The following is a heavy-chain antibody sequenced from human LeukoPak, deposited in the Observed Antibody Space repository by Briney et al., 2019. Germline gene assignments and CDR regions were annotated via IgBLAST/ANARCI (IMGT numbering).Heavy chain of an antibody. CDR1: GFTFDDYA. V-gene: IGHV3-9*03. Sequence: GRSLRLSCAASGFTFDDYAMHWVRQAPGKGLEWVSGISWNSGSIGYADSVKGRFTISKDNAKSSLYLQMNSLRAEDMALYYCAKASIPYGDYPPDYWGQGTLVTVSS. CDR3: AKASIPYGDYPPDY. J-gene: IGHJ4*02. CDR2: ISWNSGSI. D-gene: IGHD4-17*01.